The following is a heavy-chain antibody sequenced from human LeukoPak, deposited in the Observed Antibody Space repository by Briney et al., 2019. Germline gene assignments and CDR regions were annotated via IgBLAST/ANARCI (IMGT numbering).Heavy chain of an antibody. Sequence: ASVKVSCKASGYTFTGYYMHWVRQAPGQGLEWMGWINSNRGGTNYAKKFQGRVTMTRDTSISTAYMELSRLRSDDTAVYYCARDNFPDYYDSSGYPSDYGGQGTLVTVSS. D-gene: IGHD3-22*01. J-gene: IGHJ4*02. CDR3: ARDNFPDYYDSSGYPSDY. V-gene: IGHV1-2*02. CDR2: INSNRGGT. CDR1: GYTFTGYY.